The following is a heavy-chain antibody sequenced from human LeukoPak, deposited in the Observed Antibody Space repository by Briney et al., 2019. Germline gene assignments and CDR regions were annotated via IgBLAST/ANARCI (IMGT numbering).Heavy chain of an antibody. CDR2: IYAVGTT. Sequence: GGSLRLSCAASGFSVSGNYMSWVRQAPGKGLEWVSVIYAVGTTYYADSVKGRFTISRDTSRNALYLQMNSLRAEDTAVYYCAKINSGYEPGPFGWWGQGTLVTVSS. V-gene: IGHV3-53*01. D-gene: IGHD5-12*01. J-gene: IGHJ4*02. CDR3: AKINSGYEPGPFGW. CDR1: GFSVSGNY.